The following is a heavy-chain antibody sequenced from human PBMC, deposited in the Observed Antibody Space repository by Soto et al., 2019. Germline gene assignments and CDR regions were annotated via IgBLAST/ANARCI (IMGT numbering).Heavy chain of an antibody. CDR1: KSIFTGYG. Sequence: PGESLKISCAASKSIFTGYGMHWVRQTPGKGLEWVAVIRVDGTDEHYADSVKGRFTISRDNSKNILYLQMNSLRAEDTAVYHCAKDFDSSGVVVRWFDPWGQGTLVTVSS. CDR3: AKDFDSSGVVVRWFDP. CDR2: IRVDGTDE. V-gene: IGHV3-30*02. J-gene: IGHJ5*02. D-gene: IGHD3-22*01.